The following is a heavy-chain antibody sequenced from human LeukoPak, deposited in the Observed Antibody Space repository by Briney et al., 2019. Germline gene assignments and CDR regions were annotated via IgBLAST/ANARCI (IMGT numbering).Heavy chain of an antibody. CDR2: ISWDGGST. J-gene: IGHJ4*02. Sequence: GGSLRLSCAASGFTFDDYAMHWVRQAPGKGLEWVSFISWDGGSTYYADSVKGRFTISRDNSKNSLYPQMNSLRAEDTALYYCAKDMAAYYYSSGNIDYWGQGTLVTVS. D-gene: IGHD3-10*01. V-gene: IGHV3-43D*03. CDR3: AKDMAAYYYSSGNIDY. CDR1: GFTFDDYA.